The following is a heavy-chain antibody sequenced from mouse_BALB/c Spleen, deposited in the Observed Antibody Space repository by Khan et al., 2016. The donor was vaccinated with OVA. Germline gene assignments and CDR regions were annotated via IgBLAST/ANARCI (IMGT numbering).Heavy chain of an antibody. D-gene: IGHD2-10*02. CDR2: IYPGTGSI. J-gene: IGHJ2*01. CDR1: GYIFTSYW. Sequence: QIQLVQSGAELVRPGASVKLSCKTSGYIFTSYWIHWVKQTSGQGLEWIARIYPGTGSIYYNEKFKGKATLTADKSSSTAYMQLSSLTSEDSAVYCCVRVGYDNHYFDYWDQGTTLTVSS. V-gene: IGHV1S132*01. CDR3: VRVGYDNHYFDY.